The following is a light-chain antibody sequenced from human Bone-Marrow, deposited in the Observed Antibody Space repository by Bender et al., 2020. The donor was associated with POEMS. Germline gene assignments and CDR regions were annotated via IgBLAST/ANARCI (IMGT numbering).Light chain of an antibody. Sequence: QSALTQPASVSGSPGQSITISCTGTSSDVGTYDLVSWYQHHPGKAPKLMIYEVNKRPSGVSNRFSGSKSGNTASLTISGLQAEDETDYYCCSFAGSSPFAYVFGTGTRVTVL. V-gene: IGLV2-23*02. CDR3: CSFAGSSPFAYV. J-gene: IGLJ1*01. CDR2: EVN. CDR1: SSDVGTYDL.